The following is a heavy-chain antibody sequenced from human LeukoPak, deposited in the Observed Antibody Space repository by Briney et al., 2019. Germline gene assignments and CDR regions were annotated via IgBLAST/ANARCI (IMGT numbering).Heavy chain of an antibody. V-gene: IGHV1-18*01. CDR2: ISAYNGNT. D-gene: IGHD2-2*02. Sequence: GASVKVSCKASGYTFTSYGISWVRQAPGQGLEWMGWISAYNGNTNYAQKLQGRVTMTTDTSTSTAYMELRSLRSDDTAVYYCAREEGYCSSTSCYNEGYNWFDPWGQGTLVTVSS. CDR3: AREEGYCSSTSCYNEGYNWFDP. J-gene: IGHJ5*02. CDR1: GYTFTSYG.